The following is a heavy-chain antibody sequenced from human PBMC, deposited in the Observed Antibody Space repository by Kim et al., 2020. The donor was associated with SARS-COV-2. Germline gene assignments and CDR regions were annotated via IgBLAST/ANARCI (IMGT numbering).Heavy chain of an antibody. CDR2: IKSKTDGGTT. Sequence: GGSLRLSCAASGFTFSNAWMSWVRQAPGKGLEWVGRIKSKTDGGTTDYAAPVKGRFTISRDDSKNTLYLQMNSLKTEDTAVYYCTTTPYCGGDCYTYYYYYYGMDVWGQGTTVTVSS. J-gene: IGHJ6*02. CDR1: GFTFSNAW. V-gene: IGHV3-15*01. CDR3: TTTPYCGGDCYTYYYYYYGMDV. D-gene: IGHD2-21*02.